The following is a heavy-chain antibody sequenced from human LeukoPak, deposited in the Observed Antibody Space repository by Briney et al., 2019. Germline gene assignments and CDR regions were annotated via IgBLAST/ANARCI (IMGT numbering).Heavy chain of an antibody. CDR3: FWGITGTKGAFDI. J-gene: IGHJ3*02. Sequence: GASVKVSCKASGYTFTSYDINWVRQATGQGLEWMGWMNPNSGNTGYAQKFQGGVTMTRNTSISTAYMELSSLRSEDTAVYYCFWGITGTKGAFDIWGQGTMVTVSS. V-gene: IGHV1-8*01. CDR2: MNPNSGNT. D-gene: IGHD1-20*01. CDR1: GYTFTSYD.